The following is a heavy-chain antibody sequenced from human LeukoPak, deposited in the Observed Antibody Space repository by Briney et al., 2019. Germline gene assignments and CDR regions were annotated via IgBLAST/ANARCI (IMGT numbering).Heavy chain of an antibody. CDR2: ISYDGSNK. CDR3: ARDRGGSYMYFQH. D-gene: IGHD1-26*01. CDR1: GFTFSSYG. J-gene: IGHJ1*01. V-gene: IGHV3-30*03. Sequence: PGGSLRLSCAASGFTFSSYGMHWVRQAPGKGLEWVAVISYDGSNKYYADSVKGRFTISRDNAKNSLFLQMNSLRAEDTALYYCARDRGGSYMYFQHWGQGTLVTVSS.